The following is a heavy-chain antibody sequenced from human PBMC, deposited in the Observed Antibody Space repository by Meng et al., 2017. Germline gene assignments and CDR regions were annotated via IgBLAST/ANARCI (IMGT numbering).Heavy chain of an antibody. J-gene: IGHJ4*02. D-gene: IGHD6-19*01. CDR2: ISSSSSYI. CDR3: ARVLSSSGWSEIDY. Sequence: GELVGSGGGLVKPGGSLILSCAASGFTFSSYSMNWVRQAPGKGLEWVSSISSSSSYIYYADSVKGRFTISRDNAKNSLYLQMNSLRAEDTAVYYCARVLSSSGWSEIDYWGQGTLVTVSS. V-gene: IGHV3-21*01. CDR1: GFTFSSYS.